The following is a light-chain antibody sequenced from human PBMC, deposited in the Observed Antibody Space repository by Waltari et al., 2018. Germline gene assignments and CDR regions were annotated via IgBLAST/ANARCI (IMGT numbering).Light chain of an antibody. V-gene: IGLV1-40*01. CDR3: QSYDSSLTGSWV. J-gene: IGLJ3*02. CDR1: GPNIGAGLA. CDR2: GNN. Sequence: QSVLTPPPSVSGAPGQRVTIPCTGSGPNIGAGLAVHGSQPLPGTAPKPLVYGNNSRPSGVPDRFSASKSGTSASLAITGLQAEDEADYYCQSYDSSLTGSWVFGGGTKLTVL.